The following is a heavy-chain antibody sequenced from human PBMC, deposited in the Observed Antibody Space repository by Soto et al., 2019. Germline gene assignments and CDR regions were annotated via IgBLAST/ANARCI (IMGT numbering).Heavy chain of an antibody. CDR3: ARGYCSGGSCYYYYYYYMDV. V-gene: IGHV4-34*01. J-gene: IGHJ6*03. Sequence: SETLSLTCAVYGGSFSGYYWSWIRQPPGKGLEWIGEINHSGSTNYNPSLKSRVTISVDTSKNKFSLKLSSVTAADTAVYYCARGYCSGGSCYYYYYYYMDVWGKGTTVTVSS. CDR2: INHSGST. D-gene: IGHD2-15*01. CDR1: GGSFSGYY.